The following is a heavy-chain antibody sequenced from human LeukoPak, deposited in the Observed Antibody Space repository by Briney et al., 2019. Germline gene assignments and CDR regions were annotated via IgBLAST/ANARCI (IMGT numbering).Heavy chain of an antibody. CDR2: ISGSGCST. D-gene: IGHD5-24*01. CDR1: GFTFSCYA. J-gene: IGHJ4*02. CDR3: AKDRGDGYIHFDY. Sequence: GGSLRLSCAASGFTFSCYAMSWVRQAPGKGLECVSAISGSGCSTYYADSVKGRFTISRDNSKNTLYLHMNSLRADDTAVYYCAKDRGDGYIHFDYWGQGTLVTVSS. V-gene: IGHV3-23*01.